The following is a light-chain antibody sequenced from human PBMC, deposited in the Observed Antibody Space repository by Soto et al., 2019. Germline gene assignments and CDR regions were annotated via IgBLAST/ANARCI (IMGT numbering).Light chain of an antibody. J-gene: IGKJ1*01. CDR1: QTIYSW. CDR2: KAS. V-gene: IGKV1-5*03. Sequence: DIQMTQSPSTLSASVGDSVSITCRASQTIYSWLAWYQQKPGKAPKVLIYKASTLQSGVPSRFSGSGFGTEFTLTISSLQPEDFGTYYCQQYHTYWAFGQGTKV. CDR3: QQYHTYWA.